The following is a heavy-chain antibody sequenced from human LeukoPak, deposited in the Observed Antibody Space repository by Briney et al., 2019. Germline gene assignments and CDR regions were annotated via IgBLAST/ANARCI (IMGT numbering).Heavy chain of an antibody. Sequence: PGGSLRLSCVVSGFTVSNNYMSWVRQAPRKGLEWVSLIYSGGSTYYADSVKGRFTISRNNSKNTVYLQMNSLRAEDTAMYYCARRDDHNGRDYRGQGTLVTVSS. CDR1: GFTVSNNY. D-gene: IGHD5-24*01. CDR3: ARRDDHNGRDY. V-gene: IGHV3-53*01. J-gene: IGHJ4*02. CDR2: IYSGGST.